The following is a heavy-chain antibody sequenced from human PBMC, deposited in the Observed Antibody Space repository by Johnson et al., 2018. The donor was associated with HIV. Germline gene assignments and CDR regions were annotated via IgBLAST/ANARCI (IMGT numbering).Heavy chain of an antibody. CDR2: IYSGGNT. CDR3: AKGWGRGTFSTDDSFDI. CDR1: GFTFSSYA. V-gene: IGHV3-23*03. Sequence: VQLVESGGGLVQPGGSLRLSCAASGFTFSSYAMSWVRQAPGKGLEWVSVIYSGGNTYYPGSVKGRFTISRENAKNSLYLQMNSLRAEDTAVYYCAKGWGRGTFSTDDSFDIWGQGTMVTVSS. D-gene: IGHD1-26*01. J-gene: IGHJ3*02.